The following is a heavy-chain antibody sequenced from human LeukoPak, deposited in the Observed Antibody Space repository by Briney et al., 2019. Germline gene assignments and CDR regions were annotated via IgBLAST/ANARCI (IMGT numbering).Heavy chain of an antibody. D-gene: IGHD6-13*01. V-gene: IGHV3-30*18. CDR1: GFTFSSYG. CDR3: AKDAVAAAGTNWFDP. CDR2: ISYDGSNK. Sequence: GGSLRLSCAASGFTFSSYGMHWVRQAPGKGLEWVAVISYDGSNKYYADSVKGRFTISRDNSKNTLYLQMNSLRAEDTAVYYCAKDAVAAAGTNWFDPWGQGTLVTVSS. J-gene: IGHJ5*02.